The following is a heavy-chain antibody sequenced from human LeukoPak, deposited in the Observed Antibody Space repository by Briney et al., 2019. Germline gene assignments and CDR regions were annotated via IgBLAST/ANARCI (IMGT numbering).Heavy chain of an antibody. V-gene: IGHV4-59*01. CDR2: IYYSGST. J-gene: IGHJ4*02. CDR1: GGSISSYY. CDR3: ARDRDYFLY. Sequence: KTSETLSLTCTVSGGSISSYYWSWIRQPPGKGLEWIGYIYYSGSTNYNPSLKSRVTISVDTSKNQFSLKLSSVTAADTAVYYCARDRDYFLYWGQGTLVTVSS.